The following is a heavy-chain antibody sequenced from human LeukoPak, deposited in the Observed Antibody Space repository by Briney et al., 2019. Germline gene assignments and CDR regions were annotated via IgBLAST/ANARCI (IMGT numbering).Heavy chain of an antibody. CDR1: GFTFSIYA. CDR2: ISASGDTT. CDR3: AKAKSYYSNYDY. V-gene: IGHV3-23*01. D-gene: IGHD4-11*01. Sequence: GGSLRLSCAASGFTFSIYAMSWVRQAPGKGLEWVSSISASGDTTYYADSVKGRFTISRDNSKNTLYLQVNSLRAEDTAVYYCAKAKSYYSNYDYWGQGTLVTVSS. J-gene: IGHJ4*02.